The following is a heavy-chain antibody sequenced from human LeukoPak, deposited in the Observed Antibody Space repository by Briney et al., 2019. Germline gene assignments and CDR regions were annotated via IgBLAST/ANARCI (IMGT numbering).Heavy chain of an antibody. V-gene: IGHV1-18*01. CDR1: GYTFTSYG. CDR3: ARDYRTGFDY. CDR2: ISTYNGNT. Sequence: ASVKVSCKASGYTFTSYGISWVRQAPGQGLEGLGWISTYNGNTHYAQKLQGRVTMTTDTSTTTAYMELRSLRSDDTAVYYCARDYRTGFDYWGQGTLVTVSS. J-gene: IGHJ4*02. D-gene: IGHD7-27*01.